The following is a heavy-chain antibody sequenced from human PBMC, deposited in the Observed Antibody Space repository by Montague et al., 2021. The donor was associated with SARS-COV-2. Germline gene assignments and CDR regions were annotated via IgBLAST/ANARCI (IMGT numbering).Heavy chain of an antibody. D-gene: IGHD6-19*01. Sequence: TLSLTSTVSGGSISSGSYYWSWIRQPAGKGLEWIGRISISGSTNYNPSLKSRVTISVDTSKNQFSLKLSSVTAADTAVYYCARDMAVAGLFDYWGQGTLVTVSS. CDR2: ISISGST. V-gene: IGHV4-61*02. CDR3: ARDMAVAGLFDY. CDR1: GGSISSGSYY. J-gene: IGHJ4*02.